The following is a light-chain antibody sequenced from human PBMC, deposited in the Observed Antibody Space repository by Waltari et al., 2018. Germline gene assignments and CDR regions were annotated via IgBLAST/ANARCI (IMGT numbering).Light chain of an antibody. V-gene: IGKV3-20*01. Sequence: IVLTQSPGTLSLSPGESATLSCRASQSISTFLAWYQQRPGQAPRLLIYATSSRATGIPDRFSGSGSGTDFSLTISRLEPEDFAVYYCQHYVRLPATFGQGTKVEIK. CDR3: QHYVRLPAT. J-gene: IGKJ1*01. CDR1: QSISTF. CDR2: ATS.